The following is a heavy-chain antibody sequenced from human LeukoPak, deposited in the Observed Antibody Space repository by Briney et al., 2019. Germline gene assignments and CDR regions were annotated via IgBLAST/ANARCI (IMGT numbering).Heavy chain of an antibody. J-gene: IGHJ4*02. CDR1: GFTFSSYA. Sequence: GGFLRLSCAASGFTFSSYAMSWVRQAPGKGLEWVSAISGSGGSTYYADSVKGRFTISRDDSKNTLYLQMNSLRAEDTAVYYCARGVDYYDSSGTIDYWGQGTLVTVSS. D-gene: IGHD3-22*01. CDR3: ARGVDYYDSSGTIDY. CDR2: ISGSGGST. V-gene: IGHV3-23*01.